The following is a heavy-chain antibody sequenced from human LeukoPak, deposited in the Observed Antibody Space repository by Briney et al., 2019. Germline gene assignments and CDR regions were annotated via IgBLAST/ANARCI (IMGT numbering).Heavy chain of an antibody. CDR1: GGSISSYY. CDR2: IYYSGST. V-gene: IGHV4-59*01. Sequence: SETLSLTCTVSGGSISSYYWSWIRQPPGKGLEWIGYIYYSGSTNHNPSLKSRVTISVDTSKNQFSLKLSSVTAADTAVYYCARGTSDYVWGSWNWFDPWGQGTLVTVSS. J-gene: IGHJ5*02. D-gene: IGHD3-16*01. CDR3: ARGTSDYVWGSWNWFDP.